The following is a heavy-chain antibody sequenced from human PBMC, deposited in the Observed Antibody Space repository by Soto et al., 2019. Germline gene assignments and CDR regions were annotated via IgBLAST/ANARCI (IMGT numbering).Heavy chain of an antibody. J-gene: IGHJ6*02. Sequence: PGGALRLPCAVSGVTFSNQGMNWVRQAPGTGLERVAGVIARGGDTFYADSVKGRFTISRDNSKDALFLQMNSLRAEDTAVYYCAKSSSRAHYYGRDVWGQGTTVTV. CDR3: AKSSSRAHYYGRDV. CDR2: VIARGGDT. CDR1: GVTFSNQG. V-gene: IGHV3-23*01. D-gene: IGHD2-2*01.